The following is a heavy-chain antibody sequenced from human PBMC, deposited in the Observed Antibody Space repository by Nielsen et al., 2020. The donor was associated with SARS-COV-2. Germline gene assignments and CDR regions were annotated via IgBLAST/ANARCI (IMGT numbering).Heavy chain of an antibody. CDR3: ARMGKYNWKDTHYYMDV. CDR1: GYTFTSYD. D-gene: IGHD1-20*01. Sequence: ASVKVSCKASGYTFTSYDINWVRQATGQGLEWMGWMNPNSGNTGYAQKFQGRVTMTRNTSISTAYMELSSLRSEDTAVYYCARMGKYNWKDTHYYMDVWGKGTTVTVSS. J-gene: IGHJ6*03. CDR2: MNPNSGNT. V-gene: IGHV1-8*01.